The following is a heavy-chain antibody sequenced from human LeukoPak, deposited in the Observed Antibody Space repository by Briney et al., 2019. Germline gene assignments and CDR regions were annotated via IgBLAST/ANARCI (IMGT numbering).Heavy chain of an antibody. Sequence: SVKVSCKTSGDTFTTYAIIWVRQAPGQGLEWMGGIIPMFGTLNYAQRLQGRVTITADKSTKTAYMELSSLRSEDTAVYYCARAGIPGYCTNVTCSNWLDPWGQGTLVTVSS. CDR2: IIPMFGTL. CDR1: GDTFTTYA. CDR3: ARAGIPGYCTNVTCSNWLDP. J-gene: IGHJ5*02. D-gene: IGHD2-8*01. V-gene: IGHV1-69*06.